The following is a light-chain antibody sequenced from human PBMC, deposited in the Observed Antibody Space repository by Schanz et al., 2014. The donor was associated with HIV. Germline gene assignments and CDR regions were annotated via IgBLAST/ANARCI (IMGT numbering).Light chain of an antibody. Sequence: QSVLTQPASVSGSPGQSITISCTGTSSDVGAYNYVSWYQQHPGKAPKLMIYDVTSRPSGVSHRFSGSKSGNTASLTISGLQAEDEADYYCSSYTSSSTLGFGGGTKLTVL. CDR3: SSYTSSSTLG. CDR2: DVT. J-gene: IGLJ3*02. V-gene: IGLV2-14*01. CDR1: SSDVGAYNY.